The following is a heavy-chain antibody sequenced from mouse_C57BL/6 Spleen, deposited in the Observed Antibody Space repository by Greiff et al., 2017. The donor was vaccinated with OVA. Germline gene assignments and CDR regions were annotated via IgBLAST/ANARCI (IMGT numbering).Heavy chain of an antibody. CDR2: INPNYGTT. Sequence: EVQLQESGPELVKPGASVKISCKASGYSFTDYNMNWVKQSNGKSLEWIGVINPNYGTTSYNQKFKGKATLTVDQSSSTAYMQLNSLTSEDSAVYYCARGRITTVVAKGYAMDYWGQGTSVTVSS. J-gene: IGHJ4*01. CDR1: GYSFTDYN. D-gene: IGHD1-1*01. V-gene: IGHV1-39*01. CDR3: ARGRITTVVAKGYAMDY.